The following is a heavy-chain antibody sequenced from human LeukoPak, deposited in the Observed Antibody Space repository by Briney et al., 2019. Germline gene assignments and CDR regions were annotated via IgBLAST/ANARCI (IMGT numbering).Heavy chain of an antibody. CDR1: GGSISSSSYY. Sequence: SETLSLTCTVSGGSISSSSYYWGWIRQPPGKGLEWIGSIYYSGSTYYNPSLKSRVTISVDTSKNQFSLKLSSVTAADTAAYYCARQGGSYLSPRSWFDPWGQGTLVTVSS. D-gene: IGHD1-26*01. J-gene: IGHJ5*02. V-gene: IGHV4-39*01. CDR3: ARQGGSYLSPRSWFDP. CDR2: IYYSGST.